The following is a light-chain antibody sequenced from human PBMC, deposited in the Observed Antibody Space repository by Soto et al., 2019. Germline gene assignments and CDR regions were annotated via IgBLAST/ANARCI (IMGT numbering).Light chain of an antibody. J-gene: IGKJ2*01. CDR1: QSVSSSY. Sequence: EIVLTQSPGTLSLSPGERATLSCRASQSVSSSYLAWYQQKPGQAPRLLMYGASSRATGIPDRFSGSGSGTDFTLTINRLEPEDFAVYYCHHYGSSPYTFGLGTKLEIK. CDR2: GAS. V-gene: IGKV3-20*01. CDR3: HHYGSSPYT.